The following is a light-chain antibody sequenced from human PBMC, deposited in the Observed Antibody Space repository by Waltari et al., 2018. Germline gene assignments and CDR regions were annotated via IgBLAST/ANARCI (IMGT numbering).Light chain of an antibody. CDR2: DAT. CDR3: QQRTHWPTA. Sequence: EIVLTQSPATLSSSPGERVALSCRANENIGTDLAWLQQIPGQAPRLLVYDATRRAIGIQDRFSGSGSGTEFTLTISRLESEDFVIYYCQQRTHWPTAFGQGTRLEVK. V-gene: IGKV3-11*01. J-gene: IGKJ2*01. CDR1: ENIGTD.